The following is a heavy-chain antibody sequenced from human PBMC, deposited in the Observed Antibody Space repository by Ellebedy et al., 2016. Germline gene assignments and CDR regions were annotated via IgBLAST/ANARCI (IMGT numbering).Heavy chain of an antibody. D-gene: IGHD4-17*01. V-gene: IGHV3-11*01. CDR1: GFTFSDYY. J-gene: IGHJ4*02. CDR3: AREGTTVTTWDY. CDR2: ISSSGSTI. Sequence: GGSLRLXXAASGFTFSDYYMSWIRQAPGKGLEWVSYISSSGSTIYYADSVKGRFTISRDNAKNSLYLQMNSLRAEDTAVYYCAREGTTVTTWDYWGQGTLVTVSS.